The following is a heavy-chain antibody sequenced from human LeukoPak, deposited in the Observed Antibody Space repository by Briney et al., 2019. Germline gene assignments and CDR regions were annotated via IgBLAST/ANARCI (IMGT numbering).Heavy chain of an antibody. CDR1: GFTLKTFW. J-gene: IGHJ4*02. V-gene: IGHV3-7*01. D-gene: IGHD4-17*01. Sequence: PGGSLRLSCAASGFTLKTFWMTWVRQAPGKGLEWVASIKQDESEKHYVDSVKGRFTISRDNDKNSLYLQMNSLRAEDTAVYYCAGGAPNYGDPSSYWGQGTLVTVSS. CDR2: IKQDESEK. CDR3: AGGAPNYGDPSSY.